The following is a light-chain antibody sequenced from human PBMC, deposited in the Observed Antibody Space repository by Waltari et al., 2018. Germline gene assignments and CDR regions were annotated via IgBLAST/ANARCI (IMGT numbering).Light chain of an antibody. CDR2: EAV. J-gene: IGLJ1*01. CDR3: CSYTGSSTSYG. CDR1: SADLASYNL. Sequence: QSALTQPASVSGSPGQSITIPCTGASADLASYNLVSWYQHHPAKAPKLMIYEAVKRPSGVSNRVSGSKSGTTASLIISGLQADDEADYYCCSYTGSSTSYGCGSGTKVTVL. V-gene: IGLV2-23*01.